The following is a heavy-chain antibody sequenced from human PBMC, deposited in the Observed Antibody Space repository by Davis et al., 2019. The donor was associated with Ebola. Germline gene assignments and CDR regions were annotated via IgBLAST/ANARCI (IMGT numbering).Heavy chain of an antibody. CDR1: GYTFTSYG. Sequence: ASVKVSCKASGYTFTSYGISWVRQAPGQGLEWMGWISAYNGNTNYAQKLQGRVTMTTDTSTSTAYMELRSLRSDDTAVYYCARDQDGDYVYYYGMDVWGQGTTVTVSS. CDR2: ISAYNGNT. CDR3: ARDQDGDYVYYYGMDV. J-gene: IGHJ6*02. D-gene: IGHD4-17*01. V-gene: IGHV1-18*01.